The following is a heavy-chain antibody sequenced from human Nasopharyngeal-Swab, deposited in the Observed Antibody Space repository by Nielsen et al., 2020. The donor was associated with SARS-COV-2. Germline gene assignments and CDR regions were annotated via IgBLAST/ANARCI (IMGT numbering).Heavy chain of an antibody. V-gene: IGHV3-74*01. CDR2: INSDGSST. D-gene: IGHD5-24*01. CDR3: ARARDGYNLAY. Sequence: VRQARGKGLVWVSRINSDGSSTTYADSVKGRFTISRDNAKNTLYLQMNSLRAEDTAVYYCARARDGYNLAYWGQGTLVTVSS. J-gene: IGHJ4*02.